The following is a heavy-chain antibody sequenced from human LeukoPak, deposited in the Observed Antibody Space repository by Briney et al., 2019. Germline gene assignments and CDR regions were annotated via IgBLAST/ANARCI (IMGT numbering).Heavy chain of an antibody. J-gene: IGHJ4*02. CDR2: ISYDGSNK. V-gene: IGHV3-30*18. Sequence: QPGRSLRLSCAASGFTFSSYGMHWVRQAPGKGLEWVEVISYDGSNKYYADSVKGRFTISRDNSKNTLYLQMNSLRAEDTAVYYCAKVLLRYFDWLSPFDYWGQGILVTVSS. CDR1: GFTFSSYG. D-gene: IGHD3-9*01. CDR3: AKVLLRYFDWLSPFDY.